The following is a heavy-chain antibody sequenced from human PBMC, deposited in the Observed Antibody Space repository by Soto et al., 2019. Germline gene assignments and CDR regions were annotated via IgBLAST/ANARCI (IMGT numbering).Heavy chain of an antibody. CDR3: TSYMTPDVSDI. J-gene: IGHJ3*02. D-gene: IGHD5-18*01. V-gene: IGHV3-15*01. CDR1: GFTFSNAW. CDR2: IKSKTDGGTT. Sequence: GSLRLSCAASGFTFSNAWMSWVRQAPGKGLEWVGRIKSKTDGGTTDYAAPVKGRFTISRDDSKNTLYLQMNSLRTEDTAVYYCTSYMTPDVSDIWGQGTMVTVSS.